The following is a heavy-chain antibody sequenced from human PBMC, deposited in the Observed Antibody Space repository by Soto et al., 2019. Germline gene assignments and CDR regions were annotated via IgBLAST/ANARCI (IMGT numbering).Heavy chain of an antibody. V-gene: IGHV1-69*13. Sequence: SVKVSCKASGGTFSSYAISWVRQAPGQGLEWMGGIIPIFGTANYAQKFQGRVTITADESTSTAYMELSSLRSEDTAVYYCARDLPNIVVVTAIPRGPFDYWGQGTLVTVSS. CDR1: GGTFSSYA. CDR2: IIPIFGTA. D-gene: IGHD2-21*02. J-gene: IGHJ4*02. CDR3: ARDLPNIVVVTAIPRGPFDY.